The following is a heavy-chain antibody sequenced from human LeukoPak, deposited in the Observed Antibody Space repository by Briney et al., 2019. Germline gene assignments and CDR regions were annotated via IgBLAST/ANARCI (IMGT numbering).Heavy chain of an antibody. D-gene: IGHD2-8*01. V-gene: IGHV3-74*01. Sequence: GGSLRLSCAASGFTFNSYWMHWVRQAPGKGLVWVSRINSDGSGTSDADFVKGRFTISRDNSKNTLHLRMNSLRAEDTAMYYCARDRLTNDAFDIWGQGTMVTVSS. CDR3: ARDRLTNDAFDI. CDR2: INSDGSGT. CDR1: GFTFNSYW. J-gene: IGHJ3*02.